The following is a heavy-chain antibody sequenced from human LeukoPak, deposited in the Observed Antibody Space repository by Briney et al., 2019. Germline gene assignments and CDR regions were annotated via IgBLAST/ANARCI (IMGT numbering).Heavy chain of an antibody. CDR2: VYFNGRT. CDR3: ARRGNGSFYYFDD. Sequence: SETLSLTCFVSGDSITSRSFYWGWIRQPPGKNLEWIGDVYFNGRTSYNPSLKTRVTISVDTSRNHFTLKLTSVTAADTAVYYCARRGNGSFYYFDDWGQGTLVTVSS. V-gene: IGHV4-39*02. D-gene: IGHD1-26*01. J-gene: IGHJ4*02. CDR1: GDSITSRSFY.